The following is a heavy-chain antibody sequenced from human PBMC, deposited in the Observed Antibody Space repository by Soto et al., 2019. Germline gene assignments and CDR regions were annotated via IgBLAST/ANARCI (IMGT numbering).Heavy chain of an antibody. J-gene: IGHJ4*02. CDR2: IFSSGST. D-gene: IGHD5-12*01. CDR1: GGTINTFY. Sequence: PSETLALTCAVSGGTINTFYGSWVRQPAGKGLEWIGRIFSSGSTSFNPSLESRVAMSVDTSKNHFPLNLSSVTAADMAVYYCAREGSYSAYNFAHGIQLWSFDFWGQGALVTV. V-gene: IGHV4-4*07. CDR3: AREGSYSAYNFAHGIQLWSFDF.